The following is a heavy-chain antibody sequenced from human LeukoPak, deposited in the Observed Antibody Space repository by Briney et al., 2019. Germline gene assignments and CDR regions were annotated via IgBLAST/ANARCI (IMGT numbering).Heavy chain of an antibody. CDR1: GFTFNSYA. J-gene: IGHJ4*02. CDR3: AKDPRVATIEIFDY. Sequence: GVSLRLSCAASGFTFNSYAMSWVRQAPGEGLEWVSSISGGGGVTYYADSVKGRFTISRDNSKNTLYLQMNSLRAEDTAVYYCAKDPRVATIEIFDYWGQGTLVTVSS. V-gene: IGHV3-23*01. D-gene: IGHD5-12*01. CDR2: ISGGGGVT.